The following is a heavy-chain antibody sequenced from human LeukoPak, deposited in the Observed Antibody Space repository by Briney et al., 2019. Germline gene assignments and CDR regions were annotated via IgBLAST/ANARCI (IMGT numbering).Heavy chain of an antibody. CDR1: GYTFTSYY. D-gene: IGHD5-24*01. CDR3: ARIPWRHIGRYYFDY. J-gene: IGHJ4*02. Sequence: ASVKVSCKASGYTFTSYYMHWVRQAPGQGLEWMGIINPSGGSTSYAQKFQGRVTMTRDTSTSTVYMELSSLRSEDTAVYYCARIPWRHIGRYYFDYWGQGTLVAVSS. CDR2: INPSGGST. V-gene: IGHV1-46*01.